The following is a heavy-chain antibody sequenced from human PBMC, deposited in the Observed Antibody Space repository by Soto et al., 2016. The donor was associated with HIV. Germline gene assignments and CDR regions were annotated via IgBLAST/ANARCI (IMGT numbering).Heavy chain of an antibody. V-gene: IGHV3-23*01. CDR1: GFRFNSYT. CDR3: AKDLGSYRNSPFDY. Sequence: EVQLLQSGGGLVQPGGSLRLSCAASGFRFNSYTLNWVRQAPGKGLEWVSSISGSGETTYYADSVKGRFTISRDNSKNTLYLQMSSLRAEDTALYYCAKDLGSYRNSPFDYWGQGPWSPSPQ. D-gene: IGHD3-16*02. CDR2: ISGSGETT. J-gene: IGHJ4*02.